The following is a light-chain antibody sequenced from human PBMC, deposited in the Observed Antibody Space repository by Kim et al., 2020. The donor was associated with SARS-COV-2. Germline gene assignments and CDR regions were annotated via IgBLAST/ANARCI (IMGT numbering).Light chain of an antibody. Sequence: ASISCRSSPSLLYSNGYNYLDWYLQKPGQSPQVLIYLGSNRASGVPDRFSGSGSGTDFTLRISRVEAEDVGVYYCMQSLQTPPWTFGQGTKVDIK. V-gene: IGKV2-28*01. J-gene: IGKJ1*01. CDR2: LGS. CDR3: MQSLQTPPWT. CDR1: PSLLYSNGYNY.